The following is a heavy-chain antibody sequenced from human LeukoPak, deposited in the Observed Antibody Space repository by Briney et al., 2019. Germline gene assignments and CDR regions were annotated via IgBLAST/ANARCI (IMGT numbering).Heavy chain of an antibody. J-gene: IGHJ6*03. Sequence: PSESLSLTCTVSGGSISSYYWSWIRQPPGKGLERIGYIYYSGSTNYNPSLKSRVTISVDTSKNQFSLKLSSVTAADTAVYYCARNDFPNYYYYMDVWGKGTTVTVSS. CDR1: GGSISSYY. V-gene: IGHV4-59*08. D-gene: IGHD3-3*01. CDR3: ARNDFPNYYYYMDV. CDR2: IYYSGST.